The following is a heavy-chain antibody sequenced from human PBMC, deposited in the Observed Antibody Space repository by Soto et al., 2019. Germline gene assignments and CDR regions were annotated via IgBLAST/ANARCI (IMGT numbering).Heavy chain of an antibody. CDR2: ISSTTNYI. CDR1: GFTFTRYS. Sequence: GGSLRLSCAASGFTFTRYSMNWVRQAPGKGLEWVSSISSTTNYIYYGDSMKGRFTISRDNAKNSLYLEMDSLRAEDTAVYYCARESEDLTSNFDYWGQGTLVIVSS. CDR3: ARESEDLTSNFDY. V-gene: IGHV3-21*06. J-gene: IGHJ4*02.